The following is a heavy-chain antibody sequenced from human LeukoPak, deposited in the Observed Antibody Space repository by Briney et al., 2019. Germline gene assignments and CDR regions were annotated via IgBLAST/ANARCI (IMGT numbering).Heavy chain of an antibody. Sequence: PSETLSLTCTVSGYSISSGYYWGWIRQPPGKGLEWIGSIYHSGSTYYNPSLKSRVTISVDTSKNQFSLKLSSVTAADTAVYYCARQYLRKHIVVVTARMGAFDIWGQGTMVTVSS. D-gene: IGHD2-21*02. V-gene: IGHV4-38-2*02. J-gene: IGHJ3*02. CDR3: ARQYLRKHIVVVTARMGAFDI. CDR1: GYSISSGYY. CDR2: IYHSGST.